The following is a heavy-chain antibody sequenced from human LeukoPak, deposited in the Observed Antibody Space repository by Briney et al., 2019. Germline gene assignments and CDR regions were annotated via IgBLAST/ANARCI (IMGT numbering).Heavy chain of an antibody. Sequence: VASLKVSCKTSGYIFTAYDIHWVRQAPGQGLEWMGWINPSNGDTVVAQKFQDRVTMTRDTSISTAYMDLSSLRSDDSAVYFCVRDRGLYCNISVCYPYFDFWGQGTLFIVSS. CDR1: GYIFTAYD. CDR2: INPSNGDT. D-gene: IGHD2/OR15-2a*01. J-gene: IGHJ4*02. CDR3: VRDRGLYCNISVCYPYFDF. V-gene: IGHV1-2*02.